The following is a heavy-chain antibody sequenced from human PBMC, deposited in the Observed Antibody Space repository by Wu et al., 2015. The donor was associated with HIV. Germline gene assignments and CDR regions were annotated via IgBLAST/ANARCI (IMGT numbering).Heavy chain of an antibody. CDR2: INPRSGTA. D-gene: IGHD3-10*01. V-gene: IGHV1-2*02. Sequence: QVRLLQSGTEVTKPGASLKVSCKASEYTFSDYYMHWVRQAPGRGLEWMGWINPRSGTANSARRFRGRVIKLTRDVSLSNSLYGNWEQPETPDETRPCYFCAREIIWFGDLNYRFAFDIWGQGQWS. CDR1: EYTFSDYY. CDR3: AREIIWFGDLNYRFAFDI. J-gene: IGHJ3*02.